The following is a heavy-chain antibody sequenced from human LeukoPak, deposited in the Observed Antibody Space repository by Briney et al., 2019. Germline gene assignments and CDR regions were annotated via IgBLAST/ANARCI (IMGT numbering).Heavy chain of an antibody. V-gene: IGHV3-23*01. Sequence: GGSLRLSCASSEFTFSSYAMSWVRQAPGKGLEWVSAISGSGGSTYYADSVKGRFTISRDNSKNTLYLQMNSLRAEDTAIYYCASPSWAVTGLDYWGQGTLVTVSS. CDR2: ISGSGGST. CDR3: ASPSWAVTGLDY. D-gene: IGHD6-19*01. CDR1: EFTFSSYA. J-gene: IGHJ4*02.